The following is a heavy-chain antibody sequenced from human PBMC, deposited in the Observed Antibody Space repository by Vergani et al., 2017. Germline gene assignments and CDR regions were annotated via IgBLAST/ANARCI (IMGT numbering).Heavy chain of an antibody. CDR1: GFTFSSYS. D-gene: IGHD2-2*01. Sequence: EVQLVESGGGLVKPGGSLRLSCAASGFTFSSYSMNWVRQAPGKGLAWVSSISSSSSYIYYADSVKGRFTISIDNAKNSLYLQMNSLRAEDTAVYYCASGLLGYCSRTSCYLDWGEYYYYGMDVWGQGTTVTVSS. CDR3: ASGLLGYCSRTSCYLDWGEYYYYGMDV. CDR2: ISSSSSYI. V-gene: IGHV3-21*01. J-gene: IGHJ6*02.